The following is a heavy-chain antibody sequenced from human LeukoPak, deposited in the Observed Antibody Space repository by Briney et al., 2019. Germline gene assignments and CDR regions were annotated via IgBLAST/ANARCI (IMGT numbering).Heavy chain of an antibody. CDR3: VRDNPRQQGFAY. D-gene: IGHD6-13*01. J-gene: IGHJ4*02. Sequence: GGSLRLSCAASGFTFSHYAMSWVRQAPGKGLEWISAISRNGDRTPYYADSVKGRFTISRDNAKNSLYLQMNSLRAEDTAVYYCVRDNPRQQGFAYWGQGTLVTVSS. CDR2: ISRNGDRTP. V-gene: IGHV3-23*01. CDR1: GFTFSHYA.